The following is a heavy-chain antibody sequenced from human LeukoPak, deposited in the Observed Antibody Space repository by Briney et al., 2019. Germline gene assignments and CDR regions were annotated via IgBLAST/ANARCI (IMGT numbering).Heavy chain of an antibody. V-gene: IGHV3-23*01. Sequence: RGSLRLSCAASGFTFSSYAMSWVRQAPGKGLGWVSAIRGSGGSTYYADSVKGRFTISRDNSKNTLYLQMNSLRAEDTAVYYCAKEAVNYYYYYYGMDVWGQGTTVTVSS. CDR2: IRGSGGST. D-gene: IGHD4-17*01. J-gene: IGHJ6*02. CDR3: AKEAVNYYYYYYGMDV. CDR1: GFTFSSYA.